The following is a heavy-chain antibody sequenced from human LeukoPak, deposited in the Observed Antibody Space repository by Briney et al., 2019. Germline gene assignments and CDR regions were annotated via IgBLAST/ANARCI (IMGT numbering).Heavy chain of an antibody. CDR1: GFTFSSYE. Sequence: PGGSLRLSCAASGFTFSSYEMNWVRQAPGKGLEWVSSISSSSSYIYYADSVKGRFTISRDNAKNSLYLQMSSLRAEDTAVYYCARDPGTYYYDSSGYYWGQGTLVTVSS. CDR2: ISSSSSYI. D-gene: IGHD3-22*01. J-gene: IGHJ4*02. CDR3: ARDPGTYYYDSSGYY. V-gene: IGHV3-21*01.